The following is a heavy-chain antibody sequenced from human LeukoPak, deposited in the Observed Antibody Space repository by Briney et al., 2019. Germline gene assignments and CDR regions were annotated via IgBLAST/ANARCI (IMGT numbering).Heavy chain of an antibody. Sequence: SVKVSCKASGGTFSSYTISWVRQAPGQGLEWMGGIIPLFGTPDYAQKFQDRLTITADKSTSTAYMELSSLRSEDTAVYYCASARTRGWFDPWGQGTLVTVSS. D-gene: IGHD1-14*01. CDR1: GGTFSSYT. J-gene: IGHJ5*02. V-gene: IGHV1-69*06. CDR3: ASARTRGWFDP. CDR2: IIPLFGTP.